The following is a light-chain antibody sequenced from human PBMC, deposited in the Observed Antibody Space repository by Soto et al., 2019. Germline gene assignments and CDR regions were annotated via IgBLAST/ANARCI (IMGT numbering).Light chain of an antibody. J-gene: IGKJ1*01. CDR2: DAA. V-gene: IGKV3-20*01. CDR1: QSVSNNY. CDR3: QQYGSTPRT. Sequence: EIVLTQSPGTLSLSPGARATLSCRASQSVSNNYLAWYQQKPGQAPRLLIYDAASRATGIADRFSGSGSGTDFTLTISRMEPEDFAVYYCQQYGSTPRTFGQGTKV.